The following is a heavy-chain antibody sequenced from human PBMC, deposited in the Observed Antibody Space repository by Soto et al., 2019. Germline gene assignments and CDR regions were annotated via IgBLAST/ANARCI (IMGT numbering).Heavy chain of an antibody. Sequence: EVQLVESGGDLVQPGGSLKLSCAASGFTFSGSAMHWVRQASGKGLEWVGHIRRRAKNYATVYAASVKGRFIISRVDSKNTAYLQTKRLKSDDTAVYYCTRTFVGSDYFSPDFDYWGQGTLVTVSS. D-gene: IGHD3-22*01. CDR1: GFTFSGSA. CDR3: TRTFVGSDYFSPDFDY. J-gene: IGHJ4*02. V-gene: IGHV3-73*02. CDR2: IRRRAKNYAT.